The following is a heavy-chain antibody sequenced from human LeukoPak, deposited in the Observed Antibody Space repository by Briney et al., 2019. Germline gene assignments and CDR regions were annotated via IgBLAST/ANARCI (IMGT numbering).Heavy chain of an antibody. CDR2: ISYDGSNK. CDR3: ANDRLVDY. D-gene: IGHD6-25*01. J-gene: IGHJ4*02. Sequence: GGSLRLSCAASGFTFSSYGMHWVRQAPGKGLEWVAVISYDGSNKYYADSVKGRFTISRDNPKNTLYLQMNSLRAEDTAVYYCANDRLVDYWGQGTLVTVSS. CDR1: GFTFSSYG. V-gene: IGHV3-30*18.